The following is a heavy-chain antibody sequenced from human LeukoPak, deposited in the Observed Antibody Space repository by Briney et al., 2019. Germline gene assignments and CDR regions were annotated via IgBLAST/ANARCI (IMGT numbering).Heavy chain of an antibody. CDR2: ISAYNGNT. CDR1: GYTFTSYG. CDR3: ARDLGGYPYYFDC. J-gene: IGHJ4*02. D-gene: IGHD5-18*01. V-gene: IGHV1-18*01. Sequence: ASVKVSCKASGYTFTSYGISWVRQAPGQGLEWMGWISAYNGNTNYAQNLQDSVTMATDTSTSTAYMELRSLRSDDTAVYYCARDLGGYPYYFDCWGQGTLVTVSS.